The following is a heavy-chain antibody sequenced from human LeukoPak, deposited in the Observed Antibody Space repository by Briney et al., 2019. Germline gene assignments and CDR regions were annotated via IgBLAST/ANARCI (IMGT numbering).Heavy chain of an antibody. Sequence: SETLSLTCAVSGGSISSGGYSWSWIRQPPGKGLEWIGYIYHSGSTYYNPSLKSRVTISVDRSKNQFSLKLSSVTAADTAVYYCARGLLWFGELSGGWFDPWGQGTLVTVSS. J-gene: IGHJ5*02. CDR2: IYHSGST. CDR3: ARGLLWFGELSGGWFDP. D-gene: IGHD3-10*01. V-gene: IGHV4-30-2*01. CDR1: GGSISSGGYS.